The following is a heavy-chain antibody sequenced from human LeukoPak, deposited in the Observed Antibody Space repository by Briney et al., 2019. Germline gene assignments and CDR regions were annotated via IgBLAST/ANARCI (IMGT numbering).Heavy chain of an antibody. CDR3: TTEQQLVLVRFDP. CDR2: IKSKADGGAT. D-gene: IGHD6-13*01. J-gene: IGHJ5*02. CDR1: GFTFTNAW. Sequence: GGSLRLSCAASGFTFTNAWMSWVRQAPGKGLEWVGRIKSKADGGATDYAAPVKGRFTISRDDSKSTLYLRMSSLKTEDSAVYYCTTEQQLVLVRFDPWGQGTLVTVSS. V-gene: IGHV3-15*01.